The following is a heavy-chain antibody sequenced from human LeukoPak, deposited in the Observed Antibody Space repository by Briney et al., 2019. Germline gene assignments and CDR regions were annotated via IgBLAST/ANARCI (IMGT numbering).Heavy chain of an antibody. Sequence: ASVKVSCKASGYTFTSYGISWVRQAPGQGLEWMGWISAYNGNTNYAQKFQGRVTMTRDTSISAAYMELSRLRSDDTAVYYCARDCSGGSCYSGDYWGQGTLVTVSS. J-gene: IGHJ4*02. CDR1: GYTFTSYG. CDR3: ARDCSGGSCYSGDY. V-gene: IGHV1-18*01. D-gene: IGHD2-15*01. CDR2: ISAYNGNT.